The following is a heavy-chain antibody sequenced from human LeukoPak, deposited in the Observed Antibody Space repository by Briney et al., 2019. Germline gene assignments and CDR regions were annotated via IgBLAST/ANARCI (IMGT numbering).Heavy chain of an antibody. J-gene: IGHJ5*02. V-gene: IGHV4-31*03. CDR1: GGSISSGGYY. CDR2: IYYSGTT. Sequence: SETLSLTCTVSGGSISSGGYYWSWIRQHPGKGLEWIGYIYYSGTTYYNPSLKSGVTISLDTSKNQFSLKLSSVTAADTAVYYCARDPGRESFGVVISNWFDPWGQGTLVTVSS. D-gene: IGHD3-3*01. CDR3: ARDPGRESFGVVISNWFDP.